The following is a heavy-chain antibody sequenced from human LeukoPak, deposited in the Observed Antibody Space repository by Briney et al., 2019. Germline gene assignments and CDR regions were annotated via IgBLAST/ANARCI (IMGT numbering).Heavy chain of an antibody. CDR1: GGSISSYY. CDR3: ARHGGGYSFDY. Sequence: SETLSLTCTVSGGSISSYYWTWIRQPPGKGLEWIGYIYYSGSTNYNYNPSLKSRVTISLDTSNNQFSLKLSSVTAADAAMYYCARHGGGYSFDYRGQGTLVTVSS. D-gene: IGHD5-24*01. J-gene: IGHJ4*02. CDR2: IYYSGSTNY. V-gene: IGHV4-59*08.